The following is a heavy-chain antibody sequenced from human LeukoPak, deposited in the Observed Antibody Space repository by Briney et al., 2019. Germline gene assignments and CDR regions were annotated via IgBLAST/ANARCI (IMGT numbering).Heavy chain of an antibody. Sequence: PGGSLRLSCAASGFTFSTYAMNWVRQAPGMGLEWVSGISGSGGSTWYADSVKGRFTISRDNSKNTLYLQMNRLRAEDTATYYCAKYRTGPPYGLDVWGQGTTVTVSS. CDR1: GFTFSTYA. J-gene: IGHJ6*02. D-gene: IGHD1-26*01. V-gene: IGHV3-23*01. CDR3: AKYRTGPPYGLDV. CDR2: ISGSGGST.